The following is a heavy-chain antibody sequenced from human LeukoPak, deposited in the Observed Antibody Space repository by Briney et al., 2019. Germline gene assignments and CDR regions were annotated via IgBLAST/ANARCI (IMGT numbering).Heavy chain of an antibody. V-gene: IGHV3-30*18. CDR3: AKGRGSSTYNFDY. D-gene: IGHD2-2*01. Sequence: GGSLRLSCAASGFTFSSYGMHWVRQAPGKGLEWVAVISYDGSNKYYADSVKGRFTISRDNSKNTLYLQMNSLRAEDTAVYYCAKGRGSSTYNFDYWGQGTLVTVSS. J-gene: IGHJ4*02. CDR1: GFTFSSYG. CDR2: ISYDGSNK.